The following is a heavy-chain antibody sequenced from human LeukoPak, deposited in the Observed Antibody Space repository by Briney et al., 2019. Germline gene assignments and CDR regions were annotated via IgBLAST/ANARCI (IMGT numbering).Heavy chain of an antibody. CDR3: ARIRCGHSGSVCYNH. CDR2: ISHTEGT. J-gene: IGHJ4*02. Sequence: PSETLSLTCGVVGVSINDYYWSWIGHSPAKGLEWIGEISHTEGTRYNPYLESCVTMSVGTSENQLSLKLIFVTAADTAVYYSARIRCGHSGSVCYNHCGLGTLVTVSS. D-gene: IGHD3-9*01. V-gene: IGHV4-34*01. CDR1: GVSINDYY.